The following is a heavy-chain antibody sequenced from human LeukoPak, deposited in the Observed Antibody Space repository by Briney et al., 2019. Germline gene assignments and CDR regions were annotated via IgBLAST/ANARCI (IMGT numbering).Heavy chain of an antibody. CDR1: GFTFSNYA. D-gene: IGHD5-18*01. CDR3: AKDRAGYSYGMFDS. J-gene: IGHJ4*02. CDR2: IVNSGGST. V-gene: IGHV3-23*01. Sequence: AGGSLRLSCVASGFTFSNYAMSWVRQAPGKGLEWDSGIVNSGGSTYYADSVRGRLTISRDNSKKTVYLQMSSLRGDDTAIYYCAKDRAGYSYGMFDSWGQGTLVTVSS.